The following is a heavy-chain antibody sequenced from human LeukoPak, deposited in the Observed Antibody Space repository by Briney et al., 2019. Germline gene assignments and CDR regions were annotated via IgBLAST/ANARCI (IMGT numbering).Heavy chain of an antibody. CDR2: IKQDGSEK. CDR3: ARDKIVGATNFDY. CDR1: GFTFSSYW. J-gene: IGHJ4*02. V-gene: IGHV3-7*01. Sequence: GGSLRLSCAASGFTFSSYWMSWVRQAPGKGLEWVANIKQDGSEKYYVDSVKDRFTISRDNAKNSLYLQMNSLRAEDTAVYYCARDKIVGATNFDYWGQGTLVTVSS. D-gene: IGHD1-26*01.